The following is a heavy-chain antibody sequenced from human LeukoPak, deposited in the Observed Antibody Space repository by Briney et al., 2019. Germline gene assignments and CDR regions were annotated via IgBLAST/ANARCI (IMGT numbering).Heavy chain of an antibody. Sequence: GASVKVSCKASGYTFTSYGISWVRQAPGQGLEWMGWINPNSGGTNYAQKFQGRVTMTRDTSISTAYMELSRLRSDDTAVYYCARKVDYGKYNWFDPWGQGTLVTVSS. CDR3: ARKVDYGKYNWFDP. CDR2: INPNSGGT. J-gene: IGHJ5*02. D-gene: IGHD4-17*01. V-gene: IGHV1-2*02. CDR1: GYTFTSYG.